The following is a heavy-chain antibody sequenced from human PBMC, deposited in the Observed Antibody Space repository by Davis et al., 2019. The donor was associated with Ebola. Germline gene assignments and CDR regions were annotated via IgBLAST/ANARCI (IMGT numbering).Heavy chain of an antibody. CDR2: MFPDDSDT. CDR1: GYSFTSYW. CDR3: ARRPVAPTAMYYFDY. J-gene: IGHJ4*02. V-gene: IGHV5-51*01. Sequence: GESLKISCKGSGYSFTSYWIGWVRQMPGKGLEWMGIMFPDDSDTRYSPSFQGRVTMSADKSISTAYLQWSSLKASDTGVYYCARRPVAPTAMYYFDYWGQGTLVTVSS. D-gene: IGHD6-13*01.